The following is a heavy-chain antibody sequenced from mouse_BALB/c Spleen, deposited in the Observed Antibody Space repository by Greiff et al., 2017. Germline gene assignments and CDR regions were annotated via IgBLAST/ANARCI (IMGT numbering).Heavy chain of an antibody. CDR2: IDPSDSET. CDR3: ARDYYGWDFDY. CDR1: GYTFTSYW. Sequence: QVQLKQPGAELVKPGAPVKLSCKASGYTFTSYWMNWVKQRPGRGLEWIGRIDPSDSETHYNQKFKDKATLTVDKSSSTAYIQLSSLTSEDSAVYYCARDYYGWDFDYWGQVTTLTVSS. J-gene: IGHJ2*01. D-gene: IGHD1-2*01. V-gene: IGHV1-69*02.